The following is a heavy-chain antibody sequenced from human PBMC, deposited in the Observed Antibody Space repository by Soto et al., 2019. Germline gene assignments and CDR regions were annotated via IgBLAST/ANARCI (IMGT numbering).Heavy chain of an antibody. J-gene: IGHJ4*02. CDR3: VRDLDGSGAYYTDF. CDR1: GYTFPNYS. CDR2: ISAYKTNI. V-gene: IGHV1-18*01. Sequence: ASVKVSCKASGYTFPNYSITWVRQAPGQGLEWMGWISAYKTNIKYAQKFQGRVTLTTDTSTSTAYMELRSLRSDDTAIYYCVRDLDGSGAYYTDFWGQGTLVTVSS. D-gene: IGHD3-10*01.